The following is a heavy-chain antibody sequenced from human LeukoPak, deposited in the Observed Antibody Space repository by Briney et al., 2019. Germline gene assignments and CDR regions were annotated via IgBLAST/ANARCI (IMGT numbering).Heavy chain of an antibody. CDR3: ARGRGRGEPYCSGGSCYSGSWFDP. CDR2: ISYDGSNK. Sequence: PGGSLRLSCAASGFTFSSYAMSWVRQAPGKGLEWVAVISYDGSNKYYADSVKGRFTISRDNSKNTLYLQMNSLRAEDTAVYCCARGRGRGEPYCSGGSCYSGSWFDPWGQGTLVTVSS. J-gene: IGHJ5*02. CDR1: GFTFSSYA. D-gene: IGHD2-15*01. V-gene: IGHV3-30-3*01.